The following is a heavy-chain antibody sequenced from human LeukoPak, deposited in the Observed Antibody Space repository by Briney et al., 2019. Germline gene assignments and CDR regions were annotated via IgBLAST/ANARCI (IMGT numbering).Heavy chain of an antibody. D-gene: IGHD3-22*01. Sequence: GGSLRLSCAASGFTFSSYWMSWVRQAPGKGLEWVAFIKEDGSEKYYADSVKGRFTISRDNSKNTLYLQMNSLRAEDTAVYYCARDSAEYYYDSSGYSDYWGQGTLVTVSS. CDR2: IKEDGSEK. V-gene: IGHV3-7*01. J-gene: IGHJ4*02. CDR3: ARDSAEYYYDSSGYSDY. CDR1: GFTFSSYW.